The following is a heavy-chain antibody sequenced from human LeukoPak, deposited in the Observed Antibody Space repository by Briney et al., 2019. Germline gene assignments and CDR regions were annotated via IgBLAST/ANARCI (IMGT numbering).Heavy chain of an antibody. V-gene: IGHV5-51*01. D-gene: IGHD3-10*01. Sequence: GESLKISCKGSGYSFSSYWIGWVRQMPGKGLEWMGIIYPGDSDIRYSPSFQGQVTISADNSINTAYPQWSSLKASDTAMYYCARSYGSATQADFWGQGTLVTVSS. CDR2: IYPGDSDI. J-gene: IGHJ4*02. CDR3: ARSYGSATQADF. CDR1: GYSFSSYW.